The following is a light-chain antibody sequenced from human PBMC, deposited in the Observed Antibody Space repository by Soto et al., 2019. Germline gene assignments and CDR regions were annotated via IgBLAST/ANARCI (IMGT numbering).Light chain of an antibody. CDR3: QQYNRLIT. Sequence: DIQMTQCPSILSASVGDSVTITCRASQTIDSWVAWYQQKPGKAPKLLVYDATSLESRVSSRFSGSGYGTDFTLSINNLQPDDFATYYCQQYNRLITFGQGTRLEIK. J-gene: IGKJ5*01. CDR2: DAT. V-gene: IGKV1-5*01. CDR1: QTIDSW.